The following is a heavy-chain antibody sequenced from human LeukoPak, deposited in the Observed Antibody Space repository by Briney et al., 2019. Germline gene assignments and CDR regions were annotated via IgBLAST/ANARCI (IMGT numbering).Heavy chain of an antibody. CDR2: ISYDGSIK. V-gene: IGHV3-30-3*01. CDR1: GFTFSSYA. J-gene: IGHJ4*02. CDR3: ARGPGYSSGWYVLSVDY. Sequence: PGGSLRLSCAASGFTFSSYAMHRVRQAPGKGLEWVAVISYDGSIKYYADSVKGRFTTSRDNSKNMLYLQMNSLSAEDTAVYYCARGPGYSSGWYVLSVDYWGQGTLVTVSS. D-gene: IGHD6-19*01.